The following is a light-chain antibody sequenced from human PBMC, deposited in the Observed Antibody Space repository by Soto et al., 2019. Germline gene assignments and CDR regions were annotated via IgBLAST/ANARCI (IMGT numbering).Light chain of an antibody. CDR1: QSVSSY. Sequence: EAVLTQSPATLSVFPGERATLSFRASQSVSSYLAWYQQKPGQAPRLLIYDASNRATGIPARFSGSGSGTEFTLTISSLQSKDFAVYYCQQYNNWPPITFGQGTRLEI. V-gene: IGKV3D-15*01. CDR2: DAS. J-gene: IGKJ5*01. CDR3: QQYNNWPPIT.